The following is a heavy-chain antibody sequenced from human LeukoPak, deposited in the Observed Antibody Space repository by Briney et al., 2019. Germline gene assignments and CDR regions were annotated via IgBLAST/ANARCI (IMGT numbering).Heavy chain of an antibody. V-gene: IGHV4-39*07. CDR3: ARDGIAAALY. CDR2: IYYSGST. Sequence: SETLSLTCTVSGGSISSSSYYWGWIRQPPGKGLEWIGSIYYSGSTYYNPSLKSRVTISVDTSKNQFSLKLSSVTAADTAVYYCARDGIAAALYWGQGTLVTVSS. D-gene: IGHD6-13*01. J-gene: IGHJ4*02. CDR1: GGSISSSSYY.